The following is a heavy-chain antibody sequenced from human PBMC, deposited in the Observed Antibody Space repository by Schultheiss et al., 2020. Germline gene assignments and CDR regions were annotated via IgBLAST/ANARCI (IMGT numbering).Heavy chain of an antibody. CDR3: ARYCSGGSCYNQIDAFDI. J-gene: IGHJ3*02. CDR1: GYTFTSYD. D-gene: IGHD2-15*01. V-gene: IGHV1-8*01. Sequence: ASVKVSCKASGYTFTSYDINWVRQATGQGLEWMGWMNPNSGNTGYAQKFQGRVTMTRDTSTSTVYMELSSLRSEDTAVYYCARYCSGGSCYNQIDAFDIWGQGTMVTVS. CDR2: MNPNSGNT.